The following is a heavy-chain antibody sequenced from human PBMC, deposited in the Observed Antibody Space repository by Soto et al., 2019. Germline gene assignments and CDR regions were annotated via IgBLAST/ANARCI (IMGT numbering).Heavy chain of an antibody. V-gene: IGHV5-51*03. J-gene: IGHJ4*02. CDR1: GYSFTSYW. CDR3: AMSTLFRMVRGPPPEFDY. CDR2: IYPGDSDT. D-gene: IGHD3-10*01. Sequence: EVQLVQSGAEVKKPGESLKISCKGSGYSFTSYWIGWVRQMPGKGLEWMGIIYPGDSDTRYSPSFQGQVTISADKSISTAYLQWSSLKASDTAMYYGAMSTLFRMVRGPPPEFDYWGQGTLVTVSS.